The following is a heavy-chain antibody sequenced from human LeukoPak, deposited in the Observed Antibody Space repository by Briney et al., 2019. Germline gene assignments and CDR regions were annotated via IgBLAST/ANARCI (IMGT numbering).Heavy chain of an antibody. CDR2: IYTSGST. D-gene: IGHD5-18*01. J-gene: IGHJ4*02. CDR3: ARDRGGYSYGPSYFDY. CDR1: GGSISSYY. V-gene: IGHV4-4*07. Sequence: PSETLPLTCTVSGGSISSYYWSWIRQPAGKGLEWIGRIYTSGSTNYNPSLKSRVTMSVDTSKNQFSLKLSSVTAADTAVYYCARDRGGYSYGPSYFDYWGQGTQVTVSS.